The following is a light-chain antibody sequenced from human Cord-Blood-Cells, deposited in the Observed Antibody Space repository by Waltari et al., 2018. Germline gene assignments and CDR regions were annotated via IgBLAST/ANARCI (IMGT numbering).Light chain of an antibody. CDR2: DVS. V-gene: IGLV2-11*01. CDR3: CSYAGSYYV. CDR1: RSDVGGYNY. Sequence: SALTQPRSVSGSPGQSVTISCPGTRSDVGGYNYVSWYQQHPGKAPKLMIYDVSKRPSGVPDRFSGSKSGNTASLTISGLQAEDEADYYCCSYAGSYYVFGTGTKVTVL. J-gene: IGLJ1*01.